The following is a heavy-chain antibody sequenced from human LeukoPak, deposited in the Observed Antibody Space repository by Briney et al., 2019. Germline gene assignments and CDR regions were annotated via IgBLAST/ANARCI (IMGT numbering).Heavy chain of an antibody. CDR2: IKEDGSEK. V-gene: IGHV3-7*01. Sequence: GGSLRLSCAASEFTFSSYWMTWVRQAPGKGLEWVANIKEDGSEKYYEASVKGRFTISRDNTKNLLYLEMNRLRAEDTAVYYCARYRLVWLPAPVFDYWGQGTLVTVSS. CDR1: EFTFSSYW. D-gene: IGHD6-19*01. J-gene: IGHJ4*02. CDR3: ARYRLVWLPAPVFDY.